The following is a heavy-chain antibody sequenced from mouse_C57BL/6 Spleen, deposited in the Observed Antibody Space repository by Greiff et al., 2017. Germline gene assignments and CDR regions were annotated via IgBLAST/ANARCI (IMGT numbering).Heavy chain of an antibody. CDR3: ARGAYDYPLGY. CDR1: GYSITSAY. V-gene: IGHV3-8*01. Sequence: EVTLEESGPGLAKPSQTLYLTCSVTGYSITSAYWNWIRKFTGNNLEYMGYLSYSGSTYYNPSLTSRISITRDTSKNQYYLQLNSGTTEDTATDYCARGAYDYPLGYWGQGTTLTVSS. D-gene: IGHD2-4*01. J-gene: IGHJ2*01. CDR2: LSYSGST.